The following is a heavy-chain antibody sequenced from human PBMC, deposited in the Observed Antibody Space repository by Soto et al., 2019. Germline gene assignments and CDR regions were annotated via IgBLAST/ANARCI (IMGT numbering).Heavy chain of an antibody. CDR3: AKAYYVDGSLADAFDI. CDR1: GFTFDDYA. J-gene: IGHJ3*02. Sequence: GGSLRLSCAASGFTFDDYAMHWVRQAPGKGLEWVSGISWNSGSIGYADSVKGRFTISRDNAKNSLYLQMNSLRAEDTAFYYCAKAYYVDGSLADAFDIWGQGTMVTVSS. D-gene: IGHD1-26*01. CDR2: ISWNSGSI. V-gene: IGHV3-9*01.